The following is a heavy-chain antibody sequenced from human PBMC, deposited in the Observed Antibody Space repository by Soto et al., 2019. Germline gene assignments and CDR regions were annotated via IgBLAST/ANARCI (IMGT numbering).Heavy chain of an antibody. V-gene: IGHV3-64D*06. CDR3: VKYQAAKLTGDAFDI. Sequence: GGSLRLSCSASGFTFSSYAMHWVRQAPGKGLEYVSAISSNGGSTYYADSVKGRFTISRDNSKNTLYLQMSSLRAEDPPVYYCVKYQAAKLTGDAFDIWGQGTMVTVSS. J-gene: IGHJ3*02. CDR2: ISSNGGST. D-gene: IGHD7-27*01. CDR1: GFTFSSYA.